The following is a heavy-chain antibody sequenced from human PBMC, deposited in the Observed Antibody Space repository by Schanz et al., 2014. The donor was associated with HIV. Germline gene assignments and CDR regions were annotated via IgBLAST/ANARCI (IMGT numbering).Heavy chain of an antibody. V-gene: IGHV3-33*01. CDR2: IWYDGSNK. J-gene: IGHJ6*02. Sequence: QVQLVESGGRVVQPGRSLRLSCAASGFTFSTYGMHWVRQAPGKGLEWVAVIWYDGSNKYYADSVKGRFTISRDNSKNTLYLQMNSLRAEDTAVYYCARRSTPGGYYGMDVWGQGTTVTVSS. CDR3: ARRSTPGGYYGMDV. D-gene: IGHD2-15*01. CDR1: GFTFSTYG.